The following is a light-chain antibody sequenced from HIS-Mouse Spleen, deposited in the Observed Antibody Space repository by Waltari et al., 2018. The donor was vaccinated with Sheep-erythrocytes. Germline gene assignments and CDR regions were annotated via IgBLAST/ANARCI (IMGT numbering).Light chain of an antibody. V-gene: IGLV2-23*01. CDR1: SSDVGSYNL. J-gene: IGLJ3*02. CDR2: EGS. Sequence: QSALTQPASVSGSPGQSITLSCTGTSSDVGSYNLVSWYQQHPGKAPKLMIYEGSKRPVGVSNRFSGSKSGNTASLTISGLQAEDEADYYCCSYAGSSTPWVFGGGTKLTVL. CDR3: CSYAGSSTPWV.